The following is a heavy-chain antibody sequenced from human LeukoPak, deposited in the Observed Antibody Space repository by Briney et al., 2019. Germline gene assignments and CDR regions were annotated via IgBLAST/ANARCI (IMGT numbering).Heavy chain of an antibody. D-gene: IGHD5-18*01. CDR3: ARIKKVDTSIDY. CDR2: IYYSGST. J-gene: IGHJ4*02. Sequence: SETLSLTCTVSSGSISSSSYYWGWIRQPPGKGLEWIGSIYYSGSTHYNPSLKSRVSISKDASKNQFSLKVSSVTAADTAVYYCARIKKVDTSIDYWGQGTLVTASS. CDR1: SGSISSSSYY. V-gene: IGHV4-39*01.